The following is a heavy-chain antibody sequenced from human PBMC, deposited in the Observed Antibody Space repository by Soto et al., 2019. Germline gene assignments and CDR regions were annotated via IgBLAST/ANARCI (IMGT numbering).Heavy chain of an antibody. Sequence: GGSLRLSCVDSGFTFSSYWMSWVRQAPGKGLEWVANIKQDGSEKYYVDSVKGRFTISRDNAKNSLYLQMNSLRAEDTAVYYCAREIPYGDYDGYYFDYWGQGTLVTVSS. CDR3: AREIPYGDYDGYYFDY. CDR1: GFTFSSYW. V-gene: IGHV3-7*05. J-gene: IGHJ4*02. CDR2: IKQDGSEK. D-gene: IGHD4-17*01.